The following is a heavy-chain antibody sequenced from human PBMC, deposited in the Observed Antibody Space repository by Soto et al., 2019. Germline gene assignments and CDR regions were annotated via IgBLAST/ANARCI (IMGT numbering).Heavy chain of an antibody. CDR3: ARKYCYGGTCYSDPIDI. CDR2: IWYDGSNK. J-gene: IGHJ3*02. V-gene: IGHV3-33*01. D-gene: IGHD2-15*01. Sequence: QVQLVESGGGVVQPGRSLRLSCAASGFTFNNFGMHWVRQAPGKGLEWVALIWYDGSNKYYADSVKGRFNISRDNSKNTLYLQMNSLRADDTAVYFCARKYCYGGTCYSDPIDIWGQGTMVTVSS. CDR1: GFTFNNFG.